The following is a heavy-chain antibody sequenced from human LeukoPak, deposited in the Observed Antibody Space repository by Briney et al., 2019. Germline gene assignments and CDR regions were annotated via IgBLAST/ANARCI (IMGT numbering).Heavy chain of an antibody. D-gene: IGHD1-26*01. V-gene: IGHV3-21*01. Sequence: KPGGSLRLSCAASGFTFSSYNMNWVRQAPGKGLEWVSSISSSSTYIFYADSVKGRFTISRDNAKNSLYLQMNSLRAEDTAVYYCARHIGEVGATLDPWGRGTLVTVSS. CDR3: ARHIGEVGATLDP. J-gene: IGHJ5*02. CDR1: GFTFSSYN. CDR2: ISSSSTYI.